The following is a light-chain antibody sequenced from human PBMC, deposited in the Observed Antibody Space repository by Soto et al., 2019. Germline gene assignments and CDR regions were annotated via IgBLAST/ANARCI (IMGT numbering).Light chain of an antibody. CDR3: CSYAGSSTYV. V-gene: IGLV2-23*01. CDR2: EGT. Sequence: QSVLTQPASVSGSPGQSITISCTGTSRDVGTYDLVSWYQHHPGKAPKLMIYEGTKRPSGVSNRFSGSKSGNTASLAISGLQAEDEADYYCCSYAGSSTYVFGTGTKVTV. J-gene: IGLJ1*01. CDR1: SRDVGTYDL.